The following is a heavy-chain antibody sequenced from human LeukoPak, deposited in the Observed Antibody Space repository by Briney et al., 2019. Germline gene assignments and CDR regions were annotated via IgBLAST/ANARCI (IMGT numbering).Heavy chain of an antibody. CDR1: GGSISSSSYY. Sequence: SETLSLTCIVSGGSISSSSYYWGWIRQPPGKGLEWIGSIYYSGSTYYDPSLKSRVTISVDTSKNQFSLKLSSVTAADTAVYYCARGIAARAKAFDYWGQGTLVTVSS. V-gene: IGHV4-39*01. D-gene: IGHD6-6*01. J-gene: IGHJ4*02. CDR2: IYYSGST. CDR3: ARGIAARAKAFDY.